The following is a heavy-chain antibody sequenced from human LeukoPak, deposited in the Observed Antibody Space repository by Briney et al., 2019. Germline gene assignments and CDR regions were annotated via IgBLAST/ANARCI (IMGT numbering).Heavy chain of an antibody. Sequence: GGSLRLSCAASGFTFSNYAMTWVRQAPGKGLEWVANIKQDGSEKYYVDSVKGRFTISRDNAKNSLYLHMNSLRAEDTAVYYCARDQGLMVYWGQGTLVTVSS. CDR1: GFTFSNYA. CDR2: IKQDGSEK. CDR3: ARDQGLMVY. V-gene: IGHV3-7*04. D-gene: IGHD2-8*01. J-gene: IGHJ4*02.